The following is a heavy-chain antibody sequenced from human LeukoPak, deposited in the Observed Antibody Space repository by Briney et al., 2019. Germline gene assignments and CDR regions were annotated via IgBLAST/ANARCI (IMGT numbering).Heavy chain of an antibody. CDR2: VNQGGTEK. CDR1: GFTFTKYG. Sequence: GGTLRLSCAASGFTFTKYGMSWVRQAPGKGLEWVANVNQGGTEKYYVDSVKGRFTISRDNAKNSLYLQMNSLRAEDTAVYYCAREHYFYHMDGWGEGTTVTVSS. J-gene: IGHJ6*03. V-gene: IGHV3-7*01. CDR3: AREHYFYHMDG.